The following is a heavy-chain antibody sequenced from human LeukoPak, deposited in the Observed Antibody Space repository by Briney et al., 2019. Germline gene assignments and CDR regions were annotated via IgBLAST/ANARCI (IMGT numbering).Heavy chain of an antibody. Sequence: PGGSLRLSCAASGRYWMHWVRQAPGKGLVWVSHINSDGSWTSYADSVKGRFTISRDNSKNTLYLQMNSLRAEDTAVYYCAKDPGDYRPYFQHWGQGTLVTVSS. J-gene: IGHJ1*01. CDR1: GRYW. CDR2: INSDGSWT. V-gene: IGHV3-74*01. CDR3: AKDPGDYRPYFQH. D-gene: IGHD4-17*01.